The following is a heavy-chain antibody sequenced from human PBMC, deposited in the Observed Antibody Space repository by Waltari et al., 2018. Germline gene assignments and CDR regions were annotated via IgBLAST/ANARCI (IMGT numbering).Heavy chain of an antibody. CDR1: GGTFSSYA. J-gene: IGHJ6*02. CDR2: IIPIFGTA. CDR3: ARDEAYCGGDCYYYYGMDV. D-gene: IGHD2-21*02. Sequence: QVQLVQSGAEVKKPGSSVKVSCKASGGTFSSYAISWVRQAPGKGLKWMGGIIPIFGTANYAQKFQGRVTITADESTSTAYMELSSLRSEDTAVYYCARDEAYCGGDCYYYYGMDVWGQGTTVTVSS. V-gene: IGHV1-69*01.